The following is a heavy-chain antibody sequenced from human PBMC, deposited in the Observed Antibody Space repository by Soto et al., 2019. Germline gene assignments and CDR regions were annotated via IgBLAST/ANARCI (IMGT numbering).Heavy chain of an antibody. CDR3: AKDPYASAGATGPYAMDV. CDR2: ISGTGDST. J-gene: IGHJ6*02. D-gene: IGHD6-13*01. Sequence: GGSLRLSCAASGLTFRSYPMSWVRQAPGKGLEWVSAISGTGDSTYYAESVKGRFIISRDNSKNTLFLQMNSLRVEDTAVYYCAKDPYASAGATGPYAMDVWGQGTTVTVSS. CDR1: GLTFRSYP. V-gene: IGHV3-23*01.